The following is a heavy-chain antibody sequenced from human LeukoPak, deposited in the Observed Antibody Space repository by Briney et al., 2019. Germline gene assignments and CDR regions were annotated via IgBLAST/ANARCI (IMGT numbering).Heavy chain of an antibody. Sequence: SETLSLTCTVSGGSISSYYWSWIRQPPGKGLEWVGYIYYSGSTNYNPSLKSRVTISVDRSKNHFSLKVSSVTAADTAVYYCARHSLGVVSNYYYYYGIDVWGQGTTVTVS. CDR2: IYYSGST. V-gene: IGHV4-59*08. CDR3: ARHSLGVVSNYYYYYGIDV. CDR1: GGSISSYY. D-gene: IGHD3-3*01. J-gene: IGHJ6*02.